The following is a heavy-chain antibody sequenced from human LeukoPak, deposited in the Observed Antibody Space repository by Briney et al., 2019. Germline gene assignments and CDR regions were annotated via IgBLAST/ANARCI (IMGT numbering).Heavy chain of an antibody. CDR2: IYTSGST. CDR1: GGSISSGSYY. Sequence: PSETLSLTCTVSGGSISSGSYYWSWIRQPAGKGLEWIGRIYTSGSTNYNPSLKSRVTISVDTSKNQFSLKLSSVTAADTAVYYCARVGLRLGELSSDAFDIWGQGTMVTVSS. J-gene: IGHJ3*02. CDR3: ARVGLRLGELSSDAFDI. V-gene: IGHV4-61*02. D-gene: IGHD3-16*02.